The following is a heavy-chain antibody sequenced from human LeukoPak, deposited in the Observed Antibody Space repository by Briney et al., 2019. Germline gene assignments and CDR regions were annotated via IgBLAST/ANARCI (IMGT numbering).Heavy chain of an antibody. D-gene: IGHD1-26*01. CDR2: IYYSGST. Sequence: SETLSLTCTVSGGSISSYYWSWIRQPPGKGLEWIGYIYYSGSTNYNPSLKGRVTISVDTSKNQFSLKLSSVTAADTAVYYCARSIVGAANWFDPWGQGTLVTVSS. CDR3: ARSIVGAANWFDP. CDR1: GGSISSYY. V-gene: IGHV4-59*01. J-gene: IGHJ5*02.